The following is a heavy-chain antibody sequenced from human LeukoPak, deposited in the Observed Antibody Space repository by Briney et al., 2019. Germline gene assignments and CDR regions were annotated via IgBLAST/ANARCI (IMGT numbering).Heavy chain of an antibody. J-gene: IGHJ4*02. CDR2: IYYSGSP. CDR1: GGSISSYY. V-gene: IGHV4-59*01. CDR3: ARRTEWELDY. Sequence: SETLSLTCTVSGGSISSYYWSWIRQPPGKGLEWIGYIYYSGSPNYNPSLKSRVTISMDTSKNQFSLNLISVTAADTAMYYCARRTEWELDYWGQGTLVTVSS. D-gene: IGHD1-26*01.